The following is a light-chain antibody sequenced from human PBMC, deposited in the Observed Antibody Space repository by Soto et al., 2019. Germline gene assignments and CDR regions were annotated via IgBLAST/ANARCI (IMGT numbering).Light chain of an antibody. V-gene: IGKV1-39*01. CDR2: STS. Sequence: DIQMTQSPSSLSASVGDRVTISCRASQNIDIYLNWYQQKPGKAPNLLIYSTSTLQTGVPSRFSGSGSGTDFTLTICSLQPEDFATYYCQQSFNMPRTFGQGSKVEIK. CDR3: QQSFNMPRT. J-gene: IGKJ1*01. CDR1: QNIDIY.